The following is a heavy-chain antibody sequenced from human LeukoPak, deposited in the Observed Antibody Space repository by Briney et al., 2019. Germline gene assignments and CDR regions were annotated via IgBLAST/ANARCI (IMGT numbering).Heavy chain of an antibody. D-gene: IGHD5-18*01. CDR1: GGSISSSNW. V-gene: IGHV4-4*02. CDR2: IYHSGST. Sequence: SGTLSLTCAVSGGSISSSNWWSWVRQPPGKGLEWIGEIYHSGSTNYNPSLKSRVTIPVDKSKNQFSLKLSSVTAADTAVYYCARDGARGYSYTKGMDVWGQGTTVTVPS. CDR3: ARDGARGYSYTKGMDV. J-gene: IGHJ6*02.